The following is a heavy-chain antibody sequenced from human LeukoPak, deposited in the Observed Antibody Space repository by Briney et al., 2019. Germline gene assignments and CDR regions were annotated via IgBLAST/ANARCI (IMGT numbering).Heavy chain of an antibody. CDR1: GGSFSGYY. V-gene: IGHV4-34*01. CDR3: ARAKDYDILTGFLGDWFDP. CDR2: INHSGST. D-gene: IGHD3-9*01. Sequence: SETPSLTCAVYGGSFSGYYWSWIRQPPGKGLEWIGEINHSGSTNYNPSLKSRVTISVDTSKNQFSLKLSSVTAADTAVYYCARAKDYDILTGFLGDWFDPWGQGTLVTVSS. J-gene: IGHJ5*02.